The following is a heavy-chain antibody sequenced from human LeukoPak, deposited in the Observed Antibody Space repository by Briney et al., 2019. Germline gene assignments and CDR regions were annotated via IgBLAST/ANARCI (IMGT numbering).Heavy chain of an antibody. CDR3: ARDNGYCSGGSCYHYYMDV. Sequence: PGGSLRLSCAASGFTFSSYEMNWVRQAPGKGLEWVSYISSSGSTIYYADSVKGRFTISRDNAKNSLYLQMNSLRAEDTAVYYCARDNGYCSGGSCYHYYMDVWGKGTTVTISS. CDR2: ISSSGSTI. D-gene: IGHD2-15*01. J-gene: IGHJ6*03. V-gene: IGHV3-48*03. CDR1: GFTFSSYE.